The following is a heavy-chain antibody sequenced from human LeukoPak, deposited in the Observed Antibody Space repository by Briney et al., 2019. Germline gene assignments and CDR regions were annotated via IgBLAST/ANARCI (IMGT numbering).Heavy chain of an antibody. CDR3: AKPPGLRRLDP. D-gene: IGHD5-12*01. V-gene: IGHV3-23*01. Sequence: GGSLRLSCAASGFTFSSYAMNWVRQAPGKGLAWVSGINNSGGSTYYADSVKGRFTISRDDSKNTLYLQMNSLRAEDTAVYYCAKPPGLRRLDPWGQGTLVTVSS. J-gene: IGHJ5*02. CDR2: INNSGGST. CDR1: GFTFSSYA.